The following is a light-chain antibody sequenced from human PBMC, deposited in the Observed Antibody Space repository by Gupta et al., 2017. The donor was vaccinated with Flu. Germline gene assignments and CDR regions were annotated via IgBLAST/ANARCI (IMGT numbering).Light chain of an antibody. CDR3: SSYTTSSTRV. CDR1: SSDVGGYNY. CDR2: EVS. Sequence: QSALTQPASVSGSPGQSITISCTGTSSDVGGYNYVSWYQQHPGKAPKLMICEVSNRPSGVSNRFSGSKSDNTASLTISGLQGEDEADYFCSSYTTSSTRVFGGGTKLTVL. J-gene: IGLJ2*01. V-gene: IGLV2-14*01.